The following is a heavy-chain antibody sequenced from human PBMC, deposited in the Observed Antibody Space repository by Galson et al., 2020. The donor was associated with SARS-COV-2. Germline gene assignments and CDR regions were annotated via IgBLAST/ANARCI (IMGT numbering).Heavy chain of an antibody. V-gene: IGHV1-69*06. CDR1: GGTFSSYA. CDR2: IIPIFGTA. J-gene: IGHJ3*02. Sequence: ASVKVSCKASGGTFSSYAISWVRQAPGQGLAWMGRIIPIFGTANYAQTFQGRVTITADKSTSTAYMELSSLRSEDTAVYYCAGLLRDIVVVVAAPSYDAFDIWGQGTMVTVSS. D-gene: IGHD2-15*01. CDR3: AGLLRDIVVVVAAPSYDAFDI.